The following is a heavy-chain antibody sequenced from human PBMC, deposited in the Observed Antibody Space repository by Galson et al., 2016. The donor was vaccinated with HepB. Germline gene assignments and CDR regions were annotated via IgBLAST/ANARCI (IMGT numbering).Heavy chain of an antibody. CDR2: ISSGSSLI. J-gene: IGHJ4*02. CDR1: GLNFSTHS. CDR3: GKHGGFDY. V-gene: IGHV3-48*01. Sequence: SLRLSCAASGLNFSTHSMNWVRQAPGKGLEWVSYISSGSSLIYYADSVKGRFTISRDNSKNTLYLYMNNLTAGDTAIYYCGKHGGFDYWGQGALVTVSS. D-gene: IGHD3-16*01.